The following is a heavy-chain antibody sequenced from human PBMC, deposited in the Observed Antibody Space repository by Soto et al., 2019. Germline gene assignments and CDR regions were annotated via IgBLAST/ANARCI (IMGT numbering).Heavy chain of an antibody. CDR3: ARDHGFSSFDL. CDR2: TVPDGSER. CDR1: GFAFSDSW. D-gene: IGHD6-6*01. V-gene: IGHV3-7*01. J-gene: IGHJ5*01. Sequence: PGGSLRLSCAASGFAFSDSWMNWVRQAPGKGLEWVASTVPDGSERYYMPSVKGRFTISRDNTKTSLYLQMNSLRVDDTAIYYCARDHGFSSFDLWGQGTLVTVSS.